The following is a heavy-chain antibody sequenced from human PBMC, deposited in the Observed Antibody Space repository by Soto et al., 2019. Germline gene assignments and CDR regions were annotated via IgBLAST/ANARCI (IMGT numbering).Heavy chain of an antibody. CDR3: TTPNMTQAN. J-gene: IGHJ4*02. CDR2: IKIKTDGGTT. CDR1: GFTFSNAW. Sequence: GGSLRLSCAASGFTFSNAWMSWVRQAPGKGLEWVGRIKIKTDGGTTDYAAPVKGRFTISRDDSKNTLYLQMNSLKTEDTAVYYCTTPNMTQANWGQGTLVTVSS. V-gene: IGHV3-15*01.